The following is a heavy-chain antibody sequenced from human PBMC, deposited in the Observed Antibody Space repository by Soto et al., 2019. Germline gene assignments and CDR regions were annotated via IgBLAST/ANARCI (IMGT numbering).Heavy chain of an antibody. Sequence: GGSLRLSCEVSGFNFNNYGINWVRQAPGKGLEWVSSVSKSDYTYYSDSVKGRFTISRDNAKNSVSLQMNTLRAEDTAVYYCARGYSGGWSRGGYFDLWGQGALVTVSS. CDR3: ARGYSGGWSRGGYFDL. CDR2: VSKSDYT. CDR1: GFNFNNYG. D-gene: IGHD6-13*01. V-gene: IGHV3-21*01. J-gene: IGHJ4*02.